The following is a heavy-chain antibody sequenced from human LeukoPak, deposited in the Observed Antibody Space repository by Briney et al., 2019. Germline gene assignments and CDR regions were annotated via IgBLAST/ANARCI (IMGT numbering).Heavy chain of an antibody. V-gene: IGHV3-23*01. CDR1: GFTFSSYA. J-gene: IGHJ6*02. CDR3: AKDQEYYDFWSGFIYYYYYYGMDV. CDR2: ISGSGGST. Sequence: GGSLRLSCAASGFTFSSYAMSWVRQAPGKGLEWVSAISGSGGSTYYADSVKGRFTISRDNSKNTLYLQMNSLRAEDTAVYYCAKDQEYYDFWSGFIYYYYYYGMDVWGQGTTVTVSS. D-gene: IGHD3-3*01.